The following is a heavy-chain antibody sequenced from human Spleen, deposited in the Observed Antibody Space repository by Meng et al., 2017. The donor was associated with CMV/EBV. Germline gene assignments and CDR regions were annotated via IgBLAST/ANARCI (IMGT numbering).Heavy chain of an antibody. CDR3: ARASYGGSSWYYFDY. CDR1: GGSTNSNSYY. J-gene: IGHJ4*02. Sequence: GSLRLSCTVSGGSTNSNSYYWGWIRQPPGKGLAWIGTIYYSGSTYYNSSLKSRITISIDTSKNQFSLNLSSVTAADTAVYYCARASYGGSSWYYFDYWGQGTLVTVSS. CDR2: IYYSGST. V-gene: IGHV4-39*07. D-gene: IGHD6-13*01.